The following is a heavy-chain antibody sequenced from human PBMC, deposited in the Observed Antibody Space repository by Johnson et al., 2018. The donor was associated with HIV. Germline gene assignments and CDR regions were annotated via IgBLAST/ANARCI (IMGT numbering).Heavy chain of an antibody. CDR3: ARDRRDDFWSGYSHGFDI. V-gene: IGHV3-30*04. CDR1: GFSFSEYS. Sequence: VQLVESGGGVVQPGRSLRLSCEASGFSFSEYSVNWVRQAPGKGLEWVAVTSYDGTNKYYTDSVKGRFTISRDNSKKTLYLQMNSLRAEDTAVYYCARDRRDDFWSGYSHGFDIWGQGTMVTVSS. D-gene: IGHD3-3*01. J-gene: IGHJ3*02. CDR2: TSYDGTNK.